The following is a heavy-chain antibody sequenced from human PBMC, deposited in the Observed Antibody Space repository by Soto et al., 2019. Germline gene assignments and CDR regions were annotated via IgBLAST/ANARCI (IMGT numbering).Heavy chain of an antibody. J-gene: IGHJ5*02. Sequence: SETLSLTCTVSGGSISSSRYHWGWIRQPPWKGLEWIGSIHYSGNTYYNPSLKSRVSMSVDTSKNQFSLNLSSVTAADTAVHYCARHGRDEAQSPNSWGDPWGQGTLVTVS. CDR2: IHYSGNT. CDR3: ARHGRDEAQSPNSWGDP. CDR1: GGSISSSRYH. V-gene: IGHV4-39*01. D-gene: IGHD7-27*01.